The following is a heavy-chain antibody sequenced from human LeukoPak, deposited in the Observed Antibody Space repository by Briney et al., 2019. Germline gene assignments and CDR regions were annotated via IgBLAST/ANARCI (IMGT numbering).Heavy chain of an antibody. Sequence: GESLKISCKGSVYSFTSYWIGWVRQMPGKGLEWMGIIYPADSDTRYSPSFQGQVTMSADKSITTAYLQWSSLKASDTAMYFCATSLACSGGACYPNWFDSWGQGTLVTVSS. V-gene: IGHV5-51*01. CDR3: ATSLACSGGACYPNWFDS. D-gene: IGHD2-15*01. J-gene: IGHJ5*01. CDR2: IYPADSDT. CDR1: VYSFTSYW.